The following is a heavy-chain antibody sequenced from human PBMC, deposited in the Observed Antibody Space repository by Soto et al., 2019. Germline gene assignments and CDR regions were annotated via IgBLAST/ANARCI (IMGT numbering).Heavy chain of an antibody. CDR1: GYSFTSYW. CDR2: IYPGDSDT. Sequence: GESLKISCKGSGYSFTSYWIGWVRQMPGKGLEWMGIIYPGDSDTRSGPSFQGQVTISADKSISTAYLQWSSLKASDTAMYYCARLLASSGWYNWFDPWGQGTLVTVSS. D-gene: IGHD6-19*01. CDR3: ARLLASSGWYNWFDP. V-gene: IGHV5-51*01. J-gene: IGHJ5*02.